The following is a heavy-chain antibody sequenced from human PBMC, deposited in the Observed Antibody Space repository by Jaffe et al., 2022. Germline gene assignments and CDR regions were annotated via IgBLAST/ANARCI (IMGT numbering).Heavy chain of an antibody. CDR3: AKVRSSGAGTWDYYYYYMDV. CDR2: IRYDGSNK. V-gene: IGHV3-30*02. D-gene: IGHD6-19*01. CDR1: GFTFSSYG. J-gene: IGHJ6*03. Sequence: QVQLVESGGGVVQPGGSLRLSCAASGFTFSSYGMHWVRQAPGKGLEWVAFIRYDGSNKYYADSVKGRFTISRDNSKNTLYLQMNSLRAEDTAVYYCAKVRSSGAGTWDYYYYYMDVWGKGTTVTVSS.